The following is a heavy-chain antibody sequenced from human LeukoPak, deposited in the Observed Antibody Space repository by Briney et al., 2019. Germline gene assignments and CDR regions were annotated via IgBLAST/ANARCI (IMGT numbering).Heavy chain of an antibody. J-gene: IGHJ4*02. V-gene: IGHV3-21*01. CDR2: ISSSSSYI. CDR1: GFTFSSYS. Sequence: GGSLRLSCSPSGFTFSSYSMHWVRQPPGKGLAWVSSISSSSSYIYYAGSVKGRFTISRDNAKMTLYLQMDSLRAEDTAVYYWLRIAAAYYFDYWGQGTLVTVSS. D-gene: IGHD6-13*01. CDR3: LRIAAAYYFDY.